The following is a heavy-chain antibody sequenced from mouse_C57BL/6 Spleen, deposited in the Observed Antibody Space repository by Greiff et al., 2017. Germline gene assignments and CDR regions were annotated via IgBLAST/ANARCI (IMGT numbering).Heavy chain of an antibody. D-gene: IGHD2-1*01. J-gene: IGHJ3*01. CDR1: GYSFTGYY. V-gene: IGHV1-42*01. CDR2: INPSTGGT. Sequence: EVHLVESGPELVKPGASVKISCKASGYSFTGYYMNWVKQSPEKSLEWIGEINPSTGGTTYNQKFKAKATLTVDKSSSTAYMQLKSLTSEDSAVYYCARGNYEFAYWGQGTLVTVSA. CDR3: ARGNYEFAY.